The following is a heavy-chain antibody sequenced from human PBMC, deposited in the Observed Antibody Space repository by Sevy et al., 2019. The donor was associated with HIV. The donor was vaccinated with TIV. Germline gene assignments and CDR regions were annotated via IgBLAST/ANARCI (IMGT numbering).Heavy chain of an antibody. J-gene: IGHJ6*02. V-gene: IGHV4-59*08. CDR1: GGSISNYY. Sequence: SETLSLTCTVSGGSISNYYWSWIRQPPGKGLEWIGHIYYSGSTNYNPSLKSRVTISVDTSKNQFPLKGSTVTAADTAGYYCARHGRDLRGQYYYYDMDVWGQWTTVTDSS. CDR3: ARHGRDLRGQYYYYDMDV. D-gene: IGHD2-21*02. CDR2: IYYSGST.